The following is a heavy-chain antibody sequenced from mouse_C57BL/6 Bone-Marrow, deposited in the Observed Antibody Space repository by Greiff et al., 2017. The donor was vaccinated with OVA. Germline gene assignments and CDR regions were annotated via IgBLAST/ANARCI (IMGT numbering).Heavy chain of an antibody. Sequence: VQLKQSGPELVKPGASVKMSCKASGYTFTDYNMHWVKQSHGKSLEWIGYINPNNGGTSYNQKFKGKATLTVNKSSSTADMELRSLTSEDSAVYYGARDAGTWGAWFAYWGQGTLVTVSA. J-gene: IGHJ3*01. CDR2: INPNNGGT. CDR1: GYTFTDYN. CDR3: ARDAGTWGAWFAY. V-gene: IGHV1-22*01. D-gene: IGHD4-1*01.